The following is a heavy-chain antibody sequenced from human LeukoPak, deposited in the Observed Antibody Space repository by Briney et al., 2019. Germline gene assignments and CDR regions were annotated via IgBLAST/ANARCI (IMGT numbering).Heavy chain of an antibody. CDR2: ISYDGSNK. J-gene: IGHJ1*01. Sequence: GGSLRLTCAASGFTFNSYTMNWVRQAPGKGLEWVAGISYDGSNKYHADSVKGRFTVSRDNSKNTLYLQMNSLRAEDTALYYCASNCGWGYWRQCTLVTVFS. CDR3: ASNCGWGY. D-gene: IGHD7-27*01. CDR1: GFTFNSYT. V-gene: IGHV3-30*04.